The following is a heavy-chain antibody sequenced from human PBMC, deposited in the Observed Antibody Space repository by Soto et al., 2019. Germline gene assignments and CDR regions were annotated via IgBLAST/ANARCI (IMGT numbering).Heavy chain of an antibody. J-gene: IGHJ4*01. V-gene: IGHV1-8*01. Sequence: ASAKAACKGSGYTFTSHDINWVRQATGQGIEWTGWMDPNSGNTGSVQKFQGRVTMTRNTSISTAYMELSSLRSEDTDVYYCARDGRISGGYWGQGTLGTVSA. CDR2: MDPNSGNT. CDR3: ARDGRISGGY. CDR1: GYTFTSHD. D-gene: IGHD1-26*01.